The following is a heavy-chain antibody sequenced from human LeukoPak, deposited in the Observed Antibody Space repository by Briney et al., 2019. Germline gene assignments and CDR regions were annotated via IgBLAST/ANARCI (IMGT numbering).Heavy chain of an antibody. CDR2: IISDGSRT. CDR3: VRDGDNLGRDFDY. V-gene: IGHV3-74*01. D-gene: IGHD4-17*01. Sequence: PGGSLRLSCAASGFTFSNYWMYWVRQASGKGLVWVSQIISDGSRTYYADSVKGRFTISRDSTKNTLYLQMNSLRAEDTAVYYCVRDGDNLGRDFDYWGQGTLVTVSS. J-gene: IGHJ4*02. CDR1: GFTFSNYW.